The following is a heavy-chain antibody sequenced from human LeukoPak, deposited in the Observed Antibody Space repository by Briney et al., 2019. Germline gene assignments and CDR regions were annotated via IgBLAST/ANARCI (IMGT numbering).Heavy chain of an antibody. J-gene: IGHJ5*02. D-gene: IGHD3-22*01. Sequence: PGGSLRLSCAASGFTFSSYEMNWVRQAPGKGLEWVSYISSSGSTIYYADSVKGRFTISRDNAKNSLYLQMNSLRAEDTAVYYCARGRIYYDSSGYPTFGFDPWGQGTLVTVSS. V-gene: IGHV3-48*03. CDR3: ARGRIYYDSSGYPTFGFDP. CDR1: GFTFSSYE. CDR2: ISSSGSTI.